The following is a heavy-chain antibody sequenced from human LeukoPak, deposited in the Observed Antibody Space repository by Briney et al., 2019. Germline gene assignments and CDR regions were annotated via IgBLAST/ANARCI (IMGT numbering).Heavy chain of an antibody. CDR1: GFTFSSYW. J-gene: IGHJ4*02. CDR2: IKQDGSEK. Sequence: GGPLRLSCAASGFTFSSYWMSWVRQAPGKGLEWVANIKQDGSEKYYVDSVKGRFTISRDNAKNSLYLQMNSLRAEDTAVYYCARDREWRVAAYDYWGQGTLVTVSS. CDR3: ARDREWRVAAYDY. D-gene: IGHD2-15*01. V-gene: IGHV3-7*01.